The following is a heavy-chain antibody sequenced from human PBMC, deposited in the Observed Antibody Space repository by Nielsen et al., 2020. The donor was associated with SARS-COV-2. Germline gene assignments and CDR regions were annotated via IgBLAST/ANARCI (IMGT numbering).Heavy chain of an antibody. V-gene: IGHV3-30*14. Sequence: GESLKISCSASGFTFSSYAMHWVRHAPGKGLDWVAIISYDGSTKYNEDSVKGRFTISRDNSKNTLYLQMNTLRAEDTAVYFCARETIEYTTSYFDYWGQGTLVTVSS. CDR2: ISYDGSTK. CDR1: GFTFSSYA. D-gene: IGHD6-6*01. J-gene: IGHJ4*02. CDR3: ARETIEYTTSYFDY.